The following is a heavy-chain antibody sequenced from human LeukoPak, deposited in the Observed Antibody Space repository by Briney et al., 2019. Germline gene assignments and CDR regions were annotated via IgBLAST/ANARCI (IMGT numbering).Heavy chain of an antibody. CDR3: ANGGIAAANY. Sequence: GGSLRLSCAASGSTFSSYAMHWVRQAPGKGLEWVAVISYDGSNKYYADSVKGRFTISRDNSKNTLHLQMNSLRAEDTAVYYCANGGIAAANYWGQGTLVTVSS. V-gene: IGHV3-30-3*01. D-gene: IGHD6-13*01. J-gene: IGHJ4*02. CDR2: ISYDGSNK. CDR1: GSTFSSYA.